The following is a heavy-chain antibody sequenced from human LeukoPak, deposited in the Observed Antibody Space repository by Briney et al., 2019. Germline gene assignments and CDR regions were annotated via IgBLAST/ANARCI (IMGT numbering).Heavy chain of an antibody. Sequence: VASVKVSCKASGYTFTNYGVSWVRQAPGQGLEWLGWISAYKGDTNYAQKLQGRVTMTTDTSTSTAYMELRSLRSDDTAVYYCAVSVGGMDVWGQGTTVTVSS. CDR1: GYTFTNYG. CDR2: ISAYKGDT. J-gene: IGHJ6*02. V-gene: IGHV1-18*01. CDR3: AVSVGGMDV.